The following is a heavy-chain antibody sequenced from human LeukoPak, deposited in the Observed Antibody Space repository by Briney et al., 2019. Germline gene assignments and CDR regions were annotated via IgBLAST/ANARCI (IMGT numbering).Heavy chain of an antibody. Sequence: GGSLRLSCAASGFTFDDYAMHWVRQAPGKGLEWVSGISWNSGSIGYADSVKGRFTISRDNAKNSLYLQMNSLRAEDTALYYCAKRRGSSWYVAFDIWGQGTMVTVSS. V-gene: IGHV3-9*01. J-gene: IGHJ3*02. CDR1: GFTFDDYA. D-gene: IGHD6-13*01. CDR2: ISWNSGSI. CDR3: AKRRGSSWYVAFDI.